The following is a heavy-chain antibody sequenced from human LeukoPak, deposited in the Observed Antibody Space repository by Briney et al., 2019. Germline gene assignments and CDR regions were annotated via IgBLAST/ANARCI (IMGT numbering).Heavy chain of an antibody. J-gene: IGHJ4*02. V-gene: IGHV1-2*02. Sequence: ASVKVSCKASGYTFSGYYMHWVRQAPGQGLEWMGWINPNNGGTNYAQKFQGRVTMTRDTSISTAYMELSSLRSDDTAVYYCARDFIFYEILTGYYNLYYFDCWGQGTLVTVSS. CDR2: INPNNGGT. CDR1: GYTFSGYY. CDR3: ARDFIFYEILTGYYNLYYFDC. D-gene: IGHD3-9*01.